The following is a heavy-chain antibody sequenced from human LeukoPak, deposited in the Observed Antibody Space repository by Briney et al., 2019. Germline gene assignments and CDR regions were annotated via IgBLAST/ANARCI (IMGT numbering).Heavy chain of an antibody. Sequence: SETLSLTGTVSGGSISSYYWSWIRQAPGKVLEWIGYSYYSGRTNCNTSLKSRVTISVDTSKNQFSLKLSPVTPADTAVYYSARVGGVCSSPSCQGTWFDYWGQGTLVTVSS. V-gene: IGHV4-59*01. CDR3: ARVGGVCSSPSCQGTWFDY. D-gene: IGHD2-2*01. CDR2: SYYSGRT. J-gene: IGHJ4*02. CDR1: GGSISSYY.